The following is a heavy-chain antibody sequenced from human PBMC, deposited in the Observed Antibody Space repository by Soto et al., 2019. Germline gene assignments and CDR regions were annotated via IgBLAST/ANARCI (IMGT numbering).Heavy chain of an antibody. CDR2: IYSGGST. J-gene: IGHJ3*01. D-gene: IGHD3-22*01. CDR3: ATRPLLPGAP. Sequence: EVQLVESGGGLVQHGGSLRLSCTASGFTFSSNDMNWVRQAPGKGLEWVSLIYSGGSTYYADSVKGRFTISRDNSKNTLYLQMSSLRAEDTALYYCATRPLLPGAPWGQGTMVTVSS. CDR1: GFTFSSND. V-gene: IGHV3-53*01.